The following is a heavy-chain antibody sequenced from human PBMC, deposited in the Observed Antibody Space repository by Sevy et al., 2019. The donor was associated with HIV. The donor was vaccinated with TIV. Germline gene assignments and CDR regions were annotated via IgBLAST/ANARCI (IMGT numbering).Heavy chain of an antibody. CDR3: ATSRSGYFDSSGYYIY. J-gene: IGHJ4*02. D-gene: IGHD3-22*01. CDR2: IYPDDSDT. V-gene: IGHV5-51*01. CDR1: GYSFTSHW. Sequence: GGSLRLSCKGSGYSFTSHWIGWVRHMPGKGLEWMGIIYPDDSDTRYSPSFQGQFTFSADKSISTAYLQWSSLKASDTAMYYCATSRSGYFDSSGYYIYWGQGTLVTVSS.